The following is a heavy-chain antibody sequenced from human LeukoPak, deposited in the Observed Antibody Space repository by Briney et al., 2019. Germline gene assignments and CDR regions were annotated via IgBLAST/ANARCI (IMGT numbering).Heavy chain of an antibody. Sequence: PSETLSLTCNVSGESISSHYWSWTRQPPGKGLGWIGEITHSGSTNYNPSLKSRVTISIDTSKNQFSLRLSSVTAADTAVYYCARGTIEDIMATLYFDYWGQGTLVTVSS. J-gene: IGHJ4*02. CDR1: GESISSHY. V-gene: IGHV4-34*01. D-gene: IGHD5-12*01. CDR2: ITHSGST. CDR3: ARGTIEDIMATLYFDY.